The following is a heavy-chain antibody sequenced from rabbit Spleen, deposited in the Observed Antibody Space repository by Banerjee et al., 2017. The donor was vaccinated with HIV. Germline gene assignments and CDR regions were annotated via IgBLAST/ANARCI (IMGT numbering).Heavy chain of an antibody. CDR2: IHVSSGNT. J-gene: IGHJ4*01. CDR3: SRNIPIDGASFDL. V-gene: IGHV1S45*01. CDR1: GFSFSDRDV. Sequence: QEQLEESGGGLVKPEGSLTLTCKASGFSFSDRDVMCWVRQAPGKGLEWIACIHVSSGNTHYASWAKGRFTISKTSSTTVTLQMTSLTGADTATYFCSRNIPIDGASFDLWGPGTLVTVS. D-gene: IGHD2-1*01.